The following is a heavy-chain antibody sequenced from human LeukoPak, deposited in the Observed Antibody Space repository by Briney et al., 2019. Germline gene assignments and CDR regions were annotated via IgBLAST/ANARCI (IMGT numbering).Heavy chain of an antibody. CDR3: ARSILVVPVASHYNYGVDV. J-gene: IGHJ6*02. V-gene: IGHV1-3*01. Sequence: ASVTVSCKASGYTFAKYAIHWVRRAPGQRLEWMGWINAGNGNTRYSQKFQGGVTITRDTSASTAYMELSSLRSEDTAVYYCARSILVVPVASHYNYGVDVWGQGTTVTVSS. CDR2: INAGNGNT. D-gene: IGHD2-2*01. CDR1: GYTFAKYA.